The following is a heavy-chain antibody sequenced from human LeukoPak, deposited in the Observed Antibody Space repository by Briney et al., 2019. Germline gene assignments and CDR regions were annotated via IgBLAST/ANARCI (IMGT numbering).Heavy chain of an antibody. CDR2: IYYSGST. CDR1: GGSISSGDYY. J-gene: IGHJ3*02. CDR3: ARVGPEGIVVVPAANSDSFDI. D-gene: IGHD2-2*01. V-gene: IGHV4-30-4*08. Sequence: SETLSLTCTVSGGSISSGDYYWSWIRQPPGKGLEWIEYIYYSGSTYYNPSLKSRVTISVDTSRNQFSLKLSSVTAADTAVYYCARVGPEGIVVVPAANSDSFDIWGQGTMVTVSS.